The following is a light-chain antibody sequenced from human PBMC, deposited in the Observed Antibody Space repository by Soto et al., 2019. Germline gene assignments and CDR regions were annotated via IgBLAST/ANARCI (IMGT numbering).Light chain of an antibody. CDR3: QQYGSSPRT. CDR2: AAS. V-gene: IGKV3-20*01. J-gene: IGKJ1*01. Sequence: EIVLTQSPDTLSLSPGESATLSCGASQSVRSSYLAWYQQTPGQTPRLLIYAASSRATGIPDRFSGSGSGTDFSLTISRLEAEDFAVHYCQQYGSSPRTFGQGTKVDIK. CDR1: QSVRSSY.